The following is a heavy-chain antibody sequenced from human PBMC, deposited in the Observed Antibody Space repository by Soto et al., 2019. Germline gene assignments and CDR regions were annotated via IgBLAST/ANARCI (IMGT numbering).Heavy chain of an antibody. V-gene: IGHV4-39*01. CDR2: IYYSGST. J-gene: IGHJ4*02. Sequence: PSETLSLTCTVSGGSISSGCYYWGWIRQPPGKGLEWIGSIYYSGSTYYNPSLKSRVTISVDTSKKQFSLKLSSVTAADTAVYFCASSGYYDTSGYYFYFDYWGQETLVTVSS. CDR3: ASSGYYDTSGYYFYFDY. D-gene: IGHD3-22*01. CDR1: GGSISSGCYY.